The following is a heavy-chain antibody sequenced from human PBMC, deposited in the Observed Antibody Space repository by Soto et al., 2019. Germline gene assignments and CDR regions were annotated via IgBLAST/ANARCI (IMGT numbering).Heavy chain of an antibody. CDR1: GFTFSSYG. D-gene: IGHD3-10*01. V-gene: IGHV3-33*01. Sequence: QVQLVESGGGVVQPGRSLRLCCAASGFTFSSYGMQWVRQAPGKGLEWVAVIWYDGSKKYYADSVKGRFTISRDNSKNTLYLQMNSLRAEDTAVYYCGAWAYFFDYWGQGTLVTVSS. CDR2: IWYDGSKK. J-gene: IGHJ4*02. CDR3: GAWAYFFDY.